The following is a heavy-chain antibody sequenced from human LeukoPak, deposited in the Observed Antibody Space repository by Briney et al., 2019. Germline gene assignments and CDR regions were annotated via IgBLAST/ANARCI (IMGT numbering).Heavy chain of an antibody. J-gene: IGHJ3*02. CDR3: ARGYYSGWYYHAFDI. Sequence: SETLSLTCAVYGGSFSGYYWSWIRQPPGKGLEWIGEINHSGSTNYNPSLKSRVTVSVHTSKNQFSLKLSSVTAADTAVYYCARGYYSGWYYHAFDIWGQGTMVTVSS. D-gene: IGHD6-19*01. CDR2: INHSGST. V-gene: IGHV4-34*01. CDR1: GGSFSGYY.